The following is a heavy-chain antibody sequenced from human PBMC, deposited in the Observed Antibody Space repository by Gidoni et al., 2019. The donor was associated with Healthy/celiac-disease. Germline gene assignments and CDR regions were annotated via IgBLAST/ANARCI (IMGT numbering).Heavy chain of an antibody. J-gene: IGHJ6*02. V-gene: IGHV1-46*03. Sequence: QLQLVQSGAEVKKPGASVKVSCKASGYPFTSYYMHWVRQAPGQGLEWMGIINPSGGSTSYAQKFQGRVTMTRDTSTSTVYMELSSLRSEDTAVYYCARGGGYCSSTSCYSEGYYYYYGMDVWGQGTTVTVSS. CDR1: GYPFTSYY. CDR2: INPSGGST. CDR3: ARGGGYCSSTSCYSEGYYYYYGMDV. D-gene: IGHD2-2*02.